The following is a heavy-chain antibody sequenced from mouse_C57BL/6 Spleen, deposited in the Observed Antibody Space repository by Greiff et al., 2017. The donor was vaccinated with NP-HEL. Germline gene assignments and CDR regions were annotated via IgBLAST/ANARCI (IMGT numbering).Heavy chain of an antibody. J-gene: IGHJ4*01. CDR3: ARNYGNYNYYAMDY. Sequence: QVQLKESGPELVKPGASVKISCKASGYSFTSYYIHWVKQRPGQGLEWIGWIYPGSGNTKYNEKFKGKATLTADTSSSTAYMQLSSLTSEDSAVYYCARNYGNYNYYAMDYWGQGTSVTVSS. V-gene: IGHV1-66*01. D-gene: IGHD2-1*01. CDR1: GYSFTSYY. CDR2: IYPGSGNT.